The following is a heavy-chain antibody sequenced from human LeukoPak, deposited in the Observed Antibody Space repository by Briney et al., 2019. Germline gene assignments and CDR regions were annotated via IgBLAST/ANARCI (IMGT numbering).Heavy chain of an antibody. CDR3: ARGHDSSGYYYG. CDR2: IYYSGST. CDR1: GGSISSGGYY. V-gene: IGHV4-31*03. Sequence: PSETLSLTCTVSGGSISSGGYYWSWIRQHPGKGLEWIGYIYYSGSTYYNPSLKSRVTISVDTSKNQFSLKLSSVTAADTAVYYCARGHDSSGYYYGGGQGTLATVSS. J-gene: IGHJ4*02. D-gene: IGHD3-22*01.